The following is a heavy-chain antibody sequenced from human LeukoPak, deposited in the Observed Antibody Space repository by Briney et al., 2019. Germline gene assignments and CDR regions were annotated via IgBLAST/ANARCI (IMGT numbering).Heavy chain of an antibody. CDR2: ISGSGDST. J-gene: IGHJ4*02. CDR3: AKRLYSSGGDYFDY. Sequence: GGSLRLSCAASGFTFSNRAMSWVRQAPGKGLEWVSGISGSGDSTYYADSVKGRFTISRDNSKNTLYLQMNSLRAEDTAVYYCAKRLYSSGGDYFDYWGQGTLLTVSS. D-gene: IGHD6-19*01. V-gene: IGHV3-23*01. CDR1: GFTFSNRA.